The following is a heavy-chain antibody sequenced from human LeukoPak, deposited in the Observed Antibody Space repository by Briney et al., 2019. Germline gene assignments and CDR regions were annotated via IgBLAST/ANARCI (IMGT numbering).Heavy chain of an antibody. CDR1: GFTFSSYG. J-gene: IGHJ4*02. CDR2: ISHSGST. Sequence: LRLSCAASGFTFSSYGMHWVRQAPGKGLEWLAYISHSGSTNFNPSLKSRVTISVDTSMNQFSLKLSSVTAADTAVYYCARESDYYDSSGYFDYWGQGTLVTVSS. V-gene: IGHV4-59*01. CDR3: ARESDYYDSSGYFDY. D-gene: IGHD3-22*01.